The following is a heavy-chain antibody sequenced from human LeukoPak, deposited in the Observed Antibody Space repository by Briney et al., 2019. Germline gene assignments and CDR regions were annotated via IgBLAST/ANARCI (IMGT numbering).Heavy chain of an antibody. CDR3: ARDPPHIDYGDYTDY. CDR2: IIPILGIA. Sequence: GASVKVSCKASGGTFSSYAISWVRQAPGQGLEWMGRIIPILGIANYAQKFQGRVTITADKSTSTAYMELSSLRSEDTAVYYCARDPPHIDYGDYTDYWGQGTLVTVSS. V-gene: IGHV1-69*04. D-gene: IGHD4-17*01. J-gene: IGHJ4*02. CDR1: GGTFSSYA.